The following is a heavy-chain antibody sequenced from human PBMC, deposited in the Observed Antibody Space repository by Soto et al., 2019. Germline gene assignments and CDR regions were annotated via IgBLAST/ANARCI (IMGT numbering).Heavy chain of an antibody. CDR2: IYWDDDK. CDR3: LNMAEPPRGRYYFAD. CDR1: GFSLTTSGVG. V-gene: IGHV2-5*02. D-gene: IGHD6-19*01. J-gene: IGHJ4*02. Sequence: QITLKESGPSLVQPTQTLTLTCTFSGFSLTTSGVGVGWIRQPPGKAVEWLALIYWDDDKRYSPSVKSRLTITMDAPTNQVGLTMTNMDPLDTATYFCLNMAEPPRGRYYFADWGQGTLVTASS.